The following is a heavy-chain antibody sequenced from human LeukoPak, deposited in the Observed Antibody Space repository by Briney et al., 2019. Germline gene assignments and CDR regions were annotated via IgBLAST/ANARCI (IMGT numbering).Heavy chain of an antibody. CDR3: ARGKYDSSGTDY. V-gene: IGHV3-48*03. D-gene: IGHD3-22*01. J-gene: IGHJ4*02. Sequence: PGGSLRLSCAASGFTFRSHEMDWVRQAPGKGLEWVSYISTTGDTIYYADSMKGRFTISRDNAKNSLYLQMNSLRAEDTAVYYCARGKYDSSGTDYWGQGTLVTVSS. CDR1: GFTFRSHE. CDR2: ISTTGDTI.